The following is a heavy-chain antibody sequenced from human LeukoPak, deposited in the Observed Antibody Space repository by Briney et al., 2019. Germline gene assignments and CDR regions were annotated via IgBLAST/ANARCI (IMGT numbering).Heavy chain of an antibody. CDR1: GFPFSNNV. D-gene: IGHD3-3*01. V-gene: IGHV3-23*01. Sequence: GGSLRLSCAASGFPFSNNVMSWVRQAPGRGLDWLSAIRGSGDTYYADSVRGRFTISTDNSKNMLYLQMNSLRAEDTAVYYCAKTFPYGTTWYGFCDYWGQGALVTVSS. CDR3: AKTFPYGTTWYGFCDY. CDR2: IRGSGDT. J-gene: IGHJ4*02.